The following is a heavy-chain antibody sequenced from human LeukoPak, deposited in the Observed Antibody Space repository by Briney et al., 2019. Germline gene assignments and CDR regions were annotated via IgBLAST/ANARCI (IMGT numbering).Heavy chain of an antibody. CDR2: INPNSGGT. V-gene: IGHV1-2*02. D-gene: IGHD6-13*01. J-gene: IGHJ4*02. CDR3: ARGLIAAAATAEDY. Sequence: ASVKVSCKASGYTFTGYYMHWVRQAPGQGLEWMGWINPNSGGTNYAQKFQGRVTMTRGTSISTAYMELSRLRSDDTAVYYCARGLIAAAATAEDYWGQGTLVTVSS. CDR1: GYTFTGYY.